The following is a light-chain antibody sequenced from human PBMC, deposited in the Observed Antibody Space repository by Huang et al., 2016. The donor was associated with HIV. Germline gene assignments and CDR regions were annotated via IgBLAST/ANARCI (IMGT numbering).Light chain of an antibody. V-gene: IGKV1-8*01. CDR1: QDINNF. CDR2: AAS. Sequence: AIRMTQSPSSLSASTGDRVNITCRASQDINNFLSCDQQKPGKAPNLLIDAASILETGVPSRFSGSGSGTEFNLSISCLQSEDFATYYCQQYYSYRTFGQGTQVEIK. CDR3: QQYYSYRT. J-gene: IGKJ1*01.